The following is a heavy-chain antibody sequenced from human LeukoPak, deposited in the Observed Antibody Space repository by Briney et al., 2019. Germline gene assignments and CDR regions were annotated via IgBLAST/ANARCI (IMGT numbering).Heavy chain of an antibody. V-gene: IGHV3-23*01. J-gene: IGHJ6*04. Sequence: GGSLRLSCAAPGFTFTTYAMSWVRQAPGKGLEWVSVISGSGDSTYYADSVKGRFTISRDNAKNSLYLQMNSLRAEDTAVYYCAELGITMIGGVWGKGTTVTISS. CDR2: ISGSGDST. CDR1: GFTFTTYA. D-gene: IGHD3-10*02. CDR3: AELGITMIGGV.